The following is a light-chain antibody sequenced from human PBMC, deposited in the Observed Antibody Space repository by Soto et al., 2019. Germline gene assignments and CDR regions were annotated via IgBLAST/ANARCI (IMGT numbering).Light chain of an antibody. CDR3: CSYAGSYTGV. Sequence: QSALTQPRSVSGSPGQSVTISCTGTTSDVGGYNYVSWYQQHPAKAPKLMIYDVSKRPSGVPDRFSGSKSGNTASLTISGLQAEDEADYYCCSYAGSYTGVFGTGTNVTVL. V-gene: IGLV2-11*01. J-gene: IGLJ1*01. CDR2: DVS. CDR1: TSDVGGYNY.